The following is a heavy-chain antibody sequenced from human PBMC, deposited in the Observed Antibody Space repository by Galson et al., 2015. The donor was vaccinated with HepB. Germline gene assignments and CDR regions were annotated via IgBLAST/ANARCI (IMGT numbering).Heavy chain of an antibody. CDR1: GYTFTGYY. CDR2: INPNSGGT. CDR3: ARHETGYDLFRPCDS. D-gene: IGHD5-12*01. V-gene: IGHV1-2*06. Sequence: SVKVSCKASGYTFTGYYMYWVRQAPGQGLEWMGRINPNSGGTNYAQRFQGRVTMTRDTSISTAYLQWSSLKASDTAMYYCARHETGYDLFRPCDSRGQGTLVTVSS. J-gene: IGHJ5*01.